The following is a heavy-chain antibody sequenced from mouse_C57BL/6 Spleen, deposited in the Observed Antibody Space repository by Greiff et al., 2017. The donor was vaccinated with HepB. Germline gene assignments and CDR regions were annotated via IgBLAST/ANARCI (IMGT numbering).Heavy chain of an antibody. CDR3: ARRGYGSSYAAMDY. CDR1: GYTFTDYY. D-gene: IGHD1-1*01. J-gene: IGHJ4*01. CDR2: INPNNGGT. V-gene: IGHV1-26*01. Sequence: VQLQQSGPELVKPGASVKISCKASGYTFTDYYMNWVKQSHGKSLEWIGDINPNNGGTSYNQKFKGKATLTVDKSSSTAYMELRSLTSEDSAVYYCARRGYGSSYAAMDYWGQGTSVTVSS.